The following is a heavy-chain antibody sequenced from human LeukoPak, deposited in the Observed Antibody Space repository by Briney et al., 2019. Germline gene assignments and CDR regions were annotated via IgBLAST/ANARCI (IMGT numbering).Heavy chain of an antibody. Sequence: GGSLRLSCAASGFTFDDYGMSWVRQAPGKGLEWVSTVTGGATDTYYADSVKGRFTISRDNSRNTLYLQMNSLRVEDTAVYYCASRGTTGSWGQGTLVTVSS. J-gene: IGHJ5*02. V-gene: IGHV3-23*01. CDR2: VTGGATDT. D-gene: IGHD1-1*01. CDR1: GFTFDDYG. CDR3: ASRGTTGS.